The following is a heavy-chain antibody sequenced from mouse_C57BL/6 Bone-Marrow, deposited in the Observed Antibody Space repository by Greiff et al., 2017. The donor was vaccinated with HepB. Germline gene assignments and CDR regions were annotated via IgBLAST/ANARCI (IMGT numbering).Heavy chain of an antibody. CDR1: GYTFTDYY. CDR3: ARPHYYGSSYWYFDV. CDR2: IFPGSGST. D-gene: IGHD1-1*01. Sequence: QVQLQQSGPELVKPGASVKISCKASGYTFTDYYINWVKQRPGQGLEWIGWIFPGSGSTYYNEKFKGKATLTVDKSSSTAYMLLSSLTSEDSAVYFCARPHYYGSSYWYFDVWGTGTTVTVSS. J-gene: IGHJ1*03. V-gene: IGHV1-75*01.